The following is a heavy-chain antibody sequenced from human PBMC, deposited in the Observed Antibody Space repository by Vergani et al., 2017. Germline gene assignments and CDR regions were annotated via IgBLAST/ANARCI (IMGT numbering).Heavy chain of an antibody. Sequence: QLQLQESDPGLVKPSETLSLTCTVSGGSIRSTFYYWGWIRQPPGKGLEWIGTIYYSGSTYYNSSLKSRVTISVDTSKNQFSLKLKSVTAADTAVYYCAREKYYLVPRNYFCYYYMDVWGKGTTVTVSS. V-gene: IGHV4-39*02. CDR2: IYYSGST. J-gene: IGHJ6*03. CDR1: GGSIRSTFYY. CDR3: AREKYYLVPRNYFCYYYMDV. D-gene: IGHD3-16*01.